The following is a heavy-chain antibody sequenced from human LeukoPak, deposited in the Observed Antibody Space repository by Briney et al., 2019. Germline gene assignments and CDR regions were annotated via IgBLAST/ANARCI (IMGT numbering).Heavy chain of an antibody. CDR3: AKDSVAGNDYYYYYMDV. D-gene: IGHD6-19*01. CDR1: GFTVSSHY. V-gene: IGHV3-66*01. J-gene: IGHJ6*03. CDR2: IYSGGST. Sequence: GGSLRLSCAVSGFTVSSHYMSWVRQAPGKGLEWVSVIYSGGSTYYADSVKGRFTISRDNSKNTLYLQMNSLRAEDTAVYYCAKDSVAGNDYYYYYMDVWGKGTTVTVSS.